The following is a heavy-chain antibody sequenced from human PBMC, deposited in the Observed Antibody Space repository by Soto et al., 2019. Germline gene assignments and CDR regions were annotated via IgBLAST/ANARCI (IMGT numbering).Heavy chain of an antibody. J-gene: IGHJ4*02. D-gene: IGHD4-4*01. CDR3: AHLSPITTVTPFDY. CDR2: IYWDDDK. CDR1: GFSLSTSGVG. V-gene: IGHV2-5*02. Sequence: QITLKESGPTLVKPTQTLTLTCTFSGFSLSTSGVGLGWIRQPPGKALEWLALIYWDDDKRYSPSLNSRLTITKDTSKNQVVLTMTNMDPVDTATYYCAHLSPITTVTPFDYWGQGTLVTVSS.